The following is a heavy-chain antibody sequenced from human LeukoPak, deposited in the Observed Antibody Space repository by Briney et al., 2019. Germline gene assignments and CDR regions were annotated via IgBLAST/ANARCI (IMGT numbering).Heavy chain of an antibody. CDR2: ISVSGDST. D-gene: IGHD3-22*01. Sequence: PGGSLRLSCAASGFTFSSYAMNWVRQAPGKGLEWVSGISVSGDSTYSAGSVKGRFTISRDNSKNTLYLQMDSLRAEDTAVYYCAKDGGRNVYYHIDYWGQGTLVTVSS. J-gene: IGHJ4*02. V-gene: IGHV3-23*01. CDR1: GFTFSSYA. CDR3: AKDGGRNVYYHIDY.